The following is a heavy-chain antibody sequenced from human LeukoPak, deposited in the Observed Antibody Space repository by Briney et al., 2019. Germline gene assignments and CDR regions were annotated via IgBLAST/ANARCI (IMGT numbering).Heavy chain of an antibody. D-gene: IGHD6-19*01. V-gene: IGHV3-9*01. CDR2: ISWDSKSI. CDR3: AKAVAAPGAFDI. J-gene: IGHJ3*02. Sequence: GRSLRLSCAASGFTFDESAMHWVRQAPGRGLEWVSGISWDSKSIIYADSMKGRITISRDNAKNSLYLQMNSLRAEDTALYYCAKAVAAPGAFDIWGRGTVVTVSS. CDR1: GFTFDESA.